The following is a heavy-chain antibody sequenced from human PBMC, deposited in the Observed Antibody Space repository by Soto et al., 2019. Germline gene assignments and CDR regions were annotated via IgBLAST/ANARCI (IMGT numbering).Heavy chain of an antibody. Sequence: GGSLILSWAASGFTFSSYGMHWVRQAPGKGLEWVAVIWYDGSNKYYADSVKGRFTISRDNSKNTLYLQMNSLRAEDTAVYYCARDEKYSSMGRFDPWGQGTLVTVSS. CDR1: GFTFSSYG. D-gene: IGHD6-13*01. J-gene: IGHJ5*02. V-gene: IGHV3-33*01. CDR3: ARDEKYSSMGRFDP. CDR2: IWYDGSNK.